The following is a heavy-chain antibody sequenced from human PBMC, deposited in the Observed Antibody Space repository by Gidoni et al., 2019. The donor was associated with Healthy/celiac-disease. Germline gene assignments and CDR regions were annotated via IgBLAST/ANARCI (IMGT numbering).Heavy chain of an antibody. CDR2: INSDGSST. Sequence: EVQLVESGGGLVQPGGSLTLSCAASGFTFSSYWLHWVRQAPGKGLVWVSRINSDGSSTSDADSVKGRFTISRDNAKNTLYLQMNSLRAEDTAVYYCARGGVGGSSANWYFDLWGRGTLVTVSS. CDR3: ARGGVGGSSANWYFDL. J-gene: IGHJ2*01. CDR1: GFTFSSYW. D-gene: IGHD6-19*01. V-gene: IGHV3-74*01.